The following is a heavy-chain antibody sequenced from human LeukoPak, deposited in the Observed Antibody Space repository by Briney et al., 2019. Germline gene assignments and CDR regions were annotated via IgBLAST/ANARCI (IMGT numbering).Heavy chain of an antibody. D-gene: IGHD3-3*01. Sequence: SVKVSCKASGGTFSSYAISWVRQAPGQGLEWMGGIIPIFGTANYAQKFQGRVTMTRDTSISTAYMELSRLRSDDTAVYYCARERPTFGVAARTYYYMDVWGKGTTVTVSS. J-gene: IGHJ6*03. CDR2: IIPIFGTA. CDR1: GGTFSSYA. CDR3: ARERPTFGVAARTYYYMDV. V-gene: IGHV1-69*05.